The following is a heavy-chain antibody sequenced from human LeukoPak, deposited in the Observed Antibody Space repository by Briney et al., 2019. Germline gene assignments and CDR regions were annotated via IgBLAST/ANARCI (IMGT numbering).Heavy chain of an antibody. Sequence: ASVKVSCKASGYTFTGYYMHWVRQAPGQGLEWMGWNNPNSGGTNYAQKFQGRVTMTRDTSISTAYMELSRLRSDDTAVYYCAEAKTGTTGLSWFDPWGQGTLVTVSS. CDR2: NNPNSGGT. CDR3: AEAKTGTTGLSWFDP. J-gene: IGHJ5*02. CDR1: GYTFTGYY. V-gene: IGHV1-2*02. D-gene: IGHD1-1*01.